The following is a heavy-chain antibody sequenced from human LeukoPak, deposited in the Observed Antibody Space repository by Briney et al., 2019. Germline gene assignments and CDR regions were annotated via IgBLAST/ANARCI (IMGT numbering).Heavy chain of an antibody. CDR3: ARVSSSSTNPETRWYNWFDP. CDR2: INPSGGST. D-gene: IGHD6-6*01. CDR1: GYTFTSYY. Sequence: ASVKVSCKASGYTFTSYYMHWVRQAPGQGLEWMGIINPSGGSTSYAQKFQGRVTMTRDMSTSTVYMELSSLRSEDTAVYYCARVSSSSTNPETRWYNWFDPWGQGTLVTVSS. J-gene: IGHJ5*02. V-gene: IGHV1-46*01.